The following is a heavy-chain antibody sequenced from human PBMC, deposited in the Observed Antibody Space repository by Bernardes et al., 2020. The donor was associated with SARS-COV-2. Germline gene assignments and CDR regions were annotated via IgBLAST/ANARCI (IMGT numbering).Heavy chain of an antibody. CDR3: ARHSKHCTGGVVRSQAPHLHVGCARGCVCGHGDSALDLLCILSITIVCADPSHPLKPLSRGLSHPTDI. CDR1: GGSNKYYY. D-gene: IGHD2-8*02. Sequence: ETLSLTCTVSGGSNKYYYWSWIRQPPGKGLEWIGYIYYSGTTNFNPSLKSRVTISIDTSKNQFSLKLSSVTAADTAVYYCARHSKHCTGGVVRSQAPHLHVGCARGCVCGHGDSALDLLCILSITIVCADPSHPLKPLSRGLSHPTDI. CDR2: IYYSGTT. J-gene: IGHJ3*02. V-gene: IGHV4-59*08.